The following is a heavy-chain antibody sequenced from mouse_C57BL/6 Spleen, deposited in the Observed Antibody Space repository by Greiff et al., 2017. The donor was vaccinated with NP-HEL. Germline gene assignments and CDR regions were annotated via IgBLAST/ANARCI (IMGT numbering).Heavy chain of an antibody. CDR1: GYTFPSYG. Sequence: QVQLQQSGAELARPGASVKLSCKASGYTFPSYGISWVKQRTGQGLEWIGEIYPRSGNTYYNEKFKGKATLTADKSSSTAYMELRSLTSEDAAVYFCAGYYYGSSYYFDYWGQGTTLTVSS. J-gene: IGHJ2*01. CDR3: AGYYYGSSYYFDY. V-gene: IGHV1-81*01. CDR2: IYPRSGNT. D-gene: IGHD1-1*01.